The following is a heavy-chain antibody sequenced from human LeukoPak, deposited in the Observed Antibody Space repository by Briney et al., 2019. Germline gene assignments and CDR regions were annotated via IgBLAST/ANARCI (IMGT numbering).Heavy chain of an antibody. V-gene: IGHV4-59*12. CDR1: GGSISSYY. D-gene: IGHD2-2*01. J-gene: IGHJ4*02. Sequence: TSETLSLTCTVSGGSISSYYWSWIRQPPGKGLEWIGYIYYSGSTNYNPSLKSRVTISVDTSKNQFSLKLSSVTAADTAVYYCARSLVEDADDYWGQGTLVTVSS. CDR3: ARSLVEDADDY. CDR2: IYYSGST.